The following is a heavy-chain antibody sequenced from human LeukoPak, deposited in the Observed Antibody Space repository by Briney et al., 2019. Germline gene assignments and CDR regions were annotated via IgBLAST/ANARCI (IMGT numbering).Heavy chain of an antibody. V-gene: IGHV3-23*01. CDR3: AKQSAGSAAWYSLHYDF. J-gene: IGHJ4*02. D-gene: IGHD6-13*01. CDR1: GFTFNSYA. Sequence: GGSLRLSCAASGFTFNSYAMIWVRQAPGKGLESISSISTTGDRTYYADSVKGRFAISRDNSKNTLYLQMNSLRAEDTAVYFCAKQSAGSAAWYSLHYDFWGQGTLVTVSS. CDR2: ISTTGDRT.